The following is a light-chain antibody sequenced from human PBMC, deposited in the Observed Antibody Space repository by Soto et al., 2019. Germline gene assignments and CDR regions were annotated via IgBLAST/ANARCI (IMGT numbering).Light chain of an antibody. Sequence: DVVLTQSPLSSPVTLGQPASISCRSSLSLVYSDGNTYLSWLHQRPGQPPRLLIYKVSNRLSGVPDRLSGSGTGTDFTLKISRVEAEDVGVYYCMQLSHVPFTFGQGTKLEMK. CDR3: MQLSHVPFT. CDR2: KVS. CDR1: LSLVYSDGNTY. J-gene: IGKJ2*01. V-gene: IGKV2-24*01.